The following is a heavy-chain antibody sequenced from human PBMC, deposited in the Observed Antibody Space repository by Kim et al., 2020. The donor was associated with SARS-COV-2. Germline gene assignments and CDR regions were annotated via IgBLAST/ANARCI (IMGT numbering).Heavy chain of an antibody. D-gene: IGHD6-19*01. CDR3: ARGYGHSSDRYV. CDR1: GFTFSAYW. J-gene: IGHJ6*02. V-gene: IGHV3-7*01. Sequence: GGSLRLSCAASGFTFSAYWMSWVRQAPGKGLEWVADIKEDGSAKYYVDSVQGRYTISRDNAKNSLYLQMNNRGAEDTAVYYCARGYGHSSDRYVWGQGTMHTLSS. CDR2: IKEDGSAK.